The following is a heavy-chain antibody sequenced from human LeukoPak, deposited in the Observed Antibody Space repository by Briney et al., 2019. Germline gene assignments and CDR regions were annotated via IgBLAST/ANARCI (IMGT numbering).Heavy chain of an antibody. Sequence: SETLSLTCTVSGGSISSSSYYWGWIRQPPGKGLEWIGSIYYSGSTYYNPSLKSRVTISVDTSKNQFSLKLSSVTAADTAVYYCASRYPDNCSSTSCSPPPVGWGQGTLVTVSS. CDR2: IYYSGST. CDR3: ASRYPDNCSSTSCSPPPVG. CDR1: GGSISSSSYY. D-gene: IGHD2-2*01. V-gene: IGHV4-39*07. J-gene: IGHJ4*02.